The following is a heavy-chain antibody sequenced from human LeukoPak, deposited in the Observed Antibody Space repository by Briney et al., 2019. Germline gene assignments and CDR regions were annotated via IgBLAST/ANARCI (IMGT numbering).Heavy chain of an antibody. CDR3: ARDVATVVTGYMDV. V-gene: IGHV4-31*03. J-gene: IGHJ6*03. Sequence: SQTLSLTGTVSGGSISSGGYYWSWIRQHPGKGLEGIGYIYYSGSTYYNPSLKSRVTISVDTSKNQFSLKLSSVTAADTAVYYCARDVATVVTGYMDVWGKGTTVTVSS. CDR2: IYYSGST. CDR1: GGSISSGGYY. D-gene: IGHD4-23*01.